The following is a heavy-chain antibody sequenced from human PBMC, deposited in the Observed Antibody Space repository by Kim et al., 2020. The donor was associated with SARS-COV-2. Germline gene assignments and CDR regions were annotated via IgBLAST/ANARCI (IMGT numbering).Heavy chain of an antibody. CDR2: GSST. J-gene: IGHJ4*02. D-gene: IGHD3-16*01. Sequence: GSSTSYADSVKGRFTISRDNAKNTLYLQMNSLRAEDTAVYYCARALGGDYWGQGTLVTVSS. V-gene: IGHV3-74*01. CDR3: ARALGGDY.